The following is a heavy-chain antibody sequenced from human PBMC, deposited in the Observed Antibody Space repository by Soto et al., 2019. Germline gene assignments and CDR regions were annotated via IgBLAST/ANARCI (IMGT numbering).Heavy chain of an antibody. Sequence: LVESGGRVVRPGRSLTLSCAASGFTFASYGMHWVRQAPGKGLEWVATVSFDSKNKYDIDSVEGRFTISRDNSENTLSLQMNSLRHEDTAVYYCAKESVEATYSFYGLDVWGPGTTVTVSS. CDR3: AKESVEATYSFYGLDV. CDR2: VSFDSKNK. V-gene: IGHV3-30*18. J-gene: IGHJ6*02. CDR1: GFTFASYG. D-gene: IGHD4-4*01.